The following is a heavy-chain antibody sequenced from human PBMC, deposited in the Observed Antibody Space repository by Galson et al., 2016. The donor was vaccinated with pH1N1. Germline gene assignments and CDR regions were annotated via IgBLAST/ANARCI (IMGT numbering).Heavy chain of an antibody. V-gene: IGHV3-11*04. CDR2: ISSSDITI. J-gene: IGHJ4*02. Sequence: SLRLSCAASGFSFSDYYMSWIRQAPGKGLEWVSYISSSDITIYYAVSVKGRFTISRDNAKNSLYLQMNSLRAEDSAVYYCARGSSGWHSPLDFWGQGTLVTVSS. D-gene: IGHD6-25*01. CDR1: GFSFSDYY. CDR3: ARGSSGWHSPLDF.